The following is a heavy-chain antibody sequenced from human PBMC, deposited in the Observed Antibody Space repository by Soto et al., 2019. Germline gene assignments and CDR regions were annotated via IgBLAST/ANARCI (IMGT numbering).Heavy chain of an antibody. D-gene: IGHD3-3*01. CDR3: ATDLNWSGT. J-gene: IGHJ3*01. CDR2: IYKDDNT. Sequence: GGSLRLSCAASGFSVSSHYMKWVRQAPGKGLEWVSIIYKDDNTYYADSLKGRFTMSRDNFKNTVNLQMNNLRVDDTALYYCATDLNWSGTWGQGTMVTVSS. V-gene: IGHV3-66*01. CDR1: GFSVSSHY.